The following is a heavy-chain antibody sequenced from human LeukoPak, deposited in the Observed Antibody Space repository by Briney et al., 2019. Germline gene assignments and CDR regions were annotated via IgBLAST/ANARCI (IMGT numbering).Heavy chain of an antibody. CDR2: ISGSGGST. CDR3: AKGYYDYVWGSYYFDY. V-gene: IGHV3-23*01. CDR1: GFTFSSYA. Sequence: GGSLRLSCAASGFTFSSYAMSWVRQAPGKGLEWVSAISGSGGSTYYADSVKGRFTIYRDNSRDTLYLQMNRLRAEDTAVYYCAKGYYDYVWGSYYFDYWGQGTLVTVSS. J-gene: IGHJ4*02. D-gene: IGHD3-16*01.